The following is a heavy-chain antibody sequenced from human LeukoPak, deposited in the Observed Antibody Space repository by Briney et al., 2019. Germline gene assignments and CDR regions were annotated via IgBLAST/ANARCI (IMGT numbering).Heavy chain of an antibody. V-gene: IGHV3-30*04. J-gene: IGHJ4*02. Sequence: GGSLRLSCATSGFTFRSFVMHWVPKAPGKGLEWVAAISYEDGTNKYYADYVKGRFNSSRDNSKYTVYLEMNSLRVDDTAMYYGAKERPEEYYASGSYFDYWGQGTLVTVSS. D-gene: IGHD3-10*01. CDR3: AKERPEEYYASGSYFDY. CDR1: GFTFRSFV. CDR2: ISYEDGTNK.